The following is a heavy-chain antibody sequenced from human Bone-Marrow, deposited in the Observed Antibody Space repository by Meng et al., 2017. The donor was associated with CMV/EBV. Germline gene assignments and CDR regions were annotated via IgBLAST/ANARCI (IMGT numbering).Heavy chain of an antibody. D-gene: IGHD6-19*01. V-gene: IGHV4-61*01. J-gene: IGHJ6*02. CDR1: GGSVSSGSYY. CDR2: IYYSGST. CDR3: ARDSMYSSGWNYYYYGMDV. Sequence: SETLSLTCTVSGGSVSSGSYYWSWIRQPPGKGLEWIGYIYYSGSTNYNPSLKSRVTISVDTSKNQFSLKLSSVTAADTAVYYCARDSMYSSGWNYYYYGMDVWGQGPTVTVSS.